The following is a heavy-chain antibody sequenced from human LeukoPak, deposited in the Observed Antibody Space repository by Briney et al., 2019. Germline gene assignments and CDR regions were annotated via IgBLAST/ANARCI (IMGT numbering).Heavy chain of an antibody. CDR2: ITSSSTYI. V-gene: IGHV3-21*01. Sequence: MAGGSLRLSCAASGFTFSSYNMNWVRQAPGRGLEWVSSITSSSTYIYYADSVKGRFTISRDNAKNSLYLQMNSLRAEDTAVYYCARDPYSGSYGNYYYYYMDVWGKGTTVTISS. D-gene: IGHD1-26*01. J-gene: IGHJ6*03. CDR1: GFTFSSYN. CDR3: ARDPYSGSYGNYYYYYMDV.